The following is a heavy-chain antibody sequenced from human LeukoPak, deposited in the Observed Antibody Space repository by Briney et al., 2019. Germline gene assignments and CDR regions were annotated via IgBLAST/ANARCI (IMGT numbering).Heavy chain of an antibody. CDR1: GVSIRSSYYY. V-gene: IGHV4-39*01. Sequence: PSETLSLTCTVSGVSIRSSYYYWGWIRQPPGKGLEWIGSIYDSGSTYYNPSLKSRVTISVDTSKNQFSLKLSSVTAADTAVYYCARGRYYGSGRDNYFDYWGQGTLVTVSS. D-gene: IGHD3-10*01. CDR2: IYDSGST. J-gene: IGHJ4*02. CDR3: ARGRYYGSGRDNYFDY.